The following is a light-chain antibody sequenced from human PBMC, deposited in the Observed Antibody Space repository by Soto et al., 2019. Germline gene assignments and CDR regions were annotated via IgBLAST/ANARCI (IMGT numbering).Light chain of an antibody. CDR1: QGISTW. J-gene: IGKJ1*01. CDR3: RQPSSFPWT. Sequence: DIQMTQSPSSVSASVGDRVTITCRASQGISTWLAWYQQKPGKAPKLLIYAASSVQSGVPSRFSGSGSGTTFTLPSSSLLPEDFVTYYCRQPSSFPWTFGQGTKVEIK. V-gene: IGKV1-12*02. CDR2: AAS.